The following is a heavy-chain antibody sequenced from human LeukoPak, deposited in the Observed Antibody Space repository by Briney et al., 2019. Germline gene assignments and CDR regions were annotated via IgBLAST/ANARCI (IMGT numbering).Heavy chain of an antibody. Sequence: SQTLSLTCAVSGGSISSGGYSWSWIRQPPGKGLEWIGYIYHSGSTYYNPSLKSRVTISADRSKNQFSLKLSSVTAADTAVYYCASEYPRYYGMDVWGQGTTVTVSS. J-gene: IGHJ6*02. CDR1: GGSISSGGYS. V-gene: IGHV4-30-2*01. CDR2: IYHSGST. CDR3: ASEYPRYYGMDV.